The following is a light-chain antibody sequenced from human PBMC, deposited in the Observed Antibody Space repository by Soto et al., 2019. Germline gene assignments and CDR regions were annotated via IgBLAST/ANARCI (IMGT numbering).Light chain of an antibody. CDR2: GAS. V-gene: IGKV3-20*01. CDR3: QQYGSSPRT. Sequence: EIVLTQVPGTLSLSPGERATLSCRASQSVSSSYLAWYQQKPGQAPRLLIYGASSRATGIPDRFSGSGSGTDFTLTISRLEPEDFAVYYCQQYGSSPRTFGQGT. J-gene: IGKJ1*01. CDR1: QSVSSSY.